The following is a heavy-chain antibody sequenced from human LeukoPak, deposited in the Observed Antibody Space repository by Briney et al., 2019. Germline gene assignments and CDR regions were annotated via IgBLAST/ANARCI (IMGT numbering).Heavy chain of an antibody. D-gene: IGHD2-15*01. CDR1: GFTVSSNY. CDR2: IYSGGST. Sequence: PGGSLRLSCAASGFTVSSNYMTWVRQAPGKGLEWVSVIYSGGSTDYADSVKGRFTISRDSSKNTLYLQMNSLRAEDTAFYYCARDHCSGGSCYSAYWGQGTLVTVSS. J-gene: IGHJ4*02. V-gene: IGHV3-53*01. CDR3: ARDHCSGGSCYSAY.